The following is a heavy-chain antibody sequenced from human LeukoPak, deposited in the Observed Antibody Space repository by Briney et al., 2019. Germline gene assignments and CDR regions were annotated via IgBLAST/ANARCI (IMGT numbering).Heavy chain of an antibody. J-gene: IGHJ3*02. Sequence: ASVKVSCKASGYTFTSYDINWVRQATGQGLEWMGWMNPNSGNTGYAQEFQGRVTMTRNTSISTAYMELSSLRSEDTAVYYCARVSLRYRRAFDIWGQGTMVTVSS. V-gene: IGHV1-8*01. D-gene: IGHD1-14*01. CDR2: MNPNSGNT. CDR1: GYTFTSYD. CDR3: ARVSLRYRRAFDI.